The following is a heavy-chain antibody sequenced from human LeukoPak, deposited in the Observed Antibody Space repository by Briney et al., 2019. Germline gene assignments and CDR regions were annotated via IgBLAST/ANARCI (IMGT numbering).Heavy chain of an antibody. CDR2: ISYDGSNK. J-gene: IGHJ4*02. D-gene: IGHD3-22*01. CDR1: GFTFSSYG. Sequence: GRSLRLSCAASGFTFSSYGMHWVRQAPGKGLEWVAVISYDGSNKYYADSVKGRFTISRDNSKNPLYLQMHSLRAQGTALYYCAKGYDSCCYGLFFDYLRQGAVVTVSS. CDR3: AKGYDSCCYGLFFDY. V-gene: IGHV3-30*18.